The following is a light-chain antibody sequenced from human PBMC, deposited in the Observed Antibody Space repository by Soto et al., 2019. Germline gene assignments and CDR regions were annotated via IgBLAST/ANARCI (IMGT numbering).Light chain of an antibody. J-gene: IGKJ1*01. V-gene: IGKV1-5*03. Sequence: DCLMNQSPSTVSASVGDRVTITCRASQSINNWLAWYQRKPGQAPKLLIYKVSSLESGVPSRFSGSGSGTEFTLTIDSLQRDDSATYYCQQYYGPWTFGQGTKVEIK. CDR3: QQYYGPWT. CDR2: KVS. CDR1: QSINNW.